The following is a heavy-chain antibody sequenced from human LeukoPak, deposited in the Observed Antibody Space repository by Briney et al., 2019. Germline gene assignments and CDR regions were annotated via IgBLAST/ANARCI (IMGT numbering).Heavy chain of an antibody. CDR2: INHSGST. Sequence: PSETLSLNCSVSGYSINSGDFWGWVRQPPGKGLEWIGEINHSGSTNYNPSLKIRVTISVDTSKNQLSLKLRSVTAADTAVYYCARGLAAVFIVVVPAALFFDYWGQGTLVTVSS. J-gene: IGHJ4*02. D-gene: IGHD2-2*01. CDR3: ARGLAAVFIVVVPAALFFDY. V-gene: IGHV4-38-2*02. CDR1: GYSINSGDF.